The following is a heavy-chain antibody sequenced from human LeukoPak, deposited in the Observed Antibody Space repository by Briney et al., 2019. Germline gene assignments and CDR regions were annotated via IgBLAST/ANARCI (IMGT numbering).Heavy chain of an antibody. V-gene: IGHV3-66*01. D-gene: IGHD2-2*01. CDR3: ARDYCRTTSCLES. J-gene: IGHJ4*02. CDR1: GFTVRSNY. CDR2: IYSGGGT. Sequence: GGSLRLSCAASGFTVRSNYMSWVRQAPGKGLEWVSVIYSGGGTYYADSVKGRFTVSRDNSKNTVYLQMNSLRAEDTAVYYCARDYCRTTSCLESWGQGTLVTVSS.